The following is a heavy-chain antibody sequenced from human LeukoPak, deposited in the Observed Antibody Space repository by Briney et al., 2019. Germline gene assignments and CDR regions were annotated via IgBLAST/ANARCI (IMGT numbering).Heavy chain of an antibody. CDR3: ARFHLILGFDP. CDR1: GFTFSSYA. D-gene: IGHD3-3*01. J-gene: IGHJ5*02. Sequence: GGXLRLSCAASGFTFSSYAMSWVRQAPGKGLEWVSAISGSGGSTYYADSVKGRFTISRHNSKNTLYLQMNSLRAEDTAVYYCARFHLILGFDPWGQGTLVTVSS. V-gene: IGHV3-23*01. CDR2: ISGSGGST.